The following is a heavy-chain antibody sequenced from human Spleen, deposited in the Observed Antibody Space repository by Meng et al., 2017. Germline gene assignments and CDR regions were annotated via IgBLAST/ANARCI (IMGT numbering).Heavy chain of an antibody. J-gene: IGHJ4*02. CDR1: GFTFDNYA. CDR2: INWNGGST. CDR3: ARVFSGHFDY. Sequence: GGSLRLSCAASGFTFDNYAMSWVRQAPGKGLEWVSGINWNGGSTGYGDSVKGRFTISRDNGKNSLYLQMNSLRAEDTALYYCARVFSGHFDYWGQGTLVTVSS. V-gene: IGHV3-20*04. D-gene: IGHD3-10*01.